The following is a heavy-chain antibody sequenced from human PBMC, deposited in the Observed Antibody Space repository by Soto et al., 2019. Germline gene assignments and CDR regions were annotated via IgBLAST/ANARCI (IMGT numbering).Heavy chain of an antibody. Sequence: QVQLQQWGEGLLKPSETLSLTCAVYGGSFSSYYWNWIRQSPGKGLEWIGEINRSGSSKYNPSLKSRVTISVDSSKNQFSLKLTSVTAADTAVYYCARGGVDMIRGVTGKRTWLDPWGQVTLVTVSS. D-gene: IGHD3-10*01. V-gene: IGHV4-34*01. CDR2: INRSGSS. CDR1: GGSFSSYY. CDR3: ARGGVDMIRGVTGKRTWLDP. J-gene: IGHJ5*02.